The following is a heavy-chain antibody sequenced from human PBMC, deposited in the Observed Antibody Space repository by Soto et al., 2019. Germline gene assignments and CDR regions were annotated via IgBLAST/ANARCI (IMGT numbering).Heavy chain of an antibody. V-gene: IGHV4-31*03. CDR3: ARDSPPYYYDSSGGI. CDR1: GGSISSGGYY. D-gene: IGHD3-22*01. CDR2: IYYSGST. J-gene: IGHJ3*02. Sequence: KSSETLSLTCTVSGGSISSGGYYWSWIRQHPGKGLEWIGYIYYSGSTYYNPSLKSRVTISVDTSKNQFSLKLSSVTAADTAVYYCARDSPPYYYDSSGGIWGQGTMVTVSS.